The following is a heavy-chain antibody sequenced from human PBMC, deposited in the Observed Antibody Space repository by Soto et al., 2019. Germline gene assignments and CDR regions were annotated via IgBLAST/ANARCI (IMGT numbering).Heavy chain of an antibody. CDR3: ARDLAPAAIPDAFDI. CDR1: GFTFSTYS. V-gene: IGHV3-48*02. J-gene: IGHJ3*02. Sequence: GGSLRLSCAASGFTFSTYSMNWVRQAPGKGLEWVSYISSSGSTMYYTDSVKGRFTISRDSAKNSLFLQMNSMRDEDTGVYFCARDLAPAAIPDAFDIWGQGTIVTVSS. CDR2: ISSSGSTM. D-gene: IGHD2-2*02.